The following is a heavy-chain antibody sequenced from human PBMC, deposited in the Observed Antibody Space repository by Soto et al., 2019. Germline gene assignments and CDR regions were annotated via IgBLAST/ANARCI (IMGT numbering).Heavy chain of an antibody. CDR1: GFTFSDHY. D-gene: IGHD3-16*01. CDR2: TINKVNSYTT. J-gene: IGHJ5*02. Sequence: PGGSLRLSCVASGFTFSDHYMDWVRQAPGKGLEWVGLTINKVNSYTTEYAASVKGSFTSSRDDSKNSLYLQMNRLKTEDTAVYYCARVRAGGVGWFDPWGQGTLVTVSS. CDR3: ARVRAGGVGWFDP. V-gene: IGHV3-72*01.